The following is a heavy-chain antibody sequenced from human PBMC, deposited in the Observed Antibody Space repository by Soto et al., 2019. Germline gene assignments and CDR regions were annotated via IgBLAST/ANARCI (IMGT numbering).Heavy chain of an antibody. CDR1: GFIFSSYW. CDR3: TRECGGRGGY. J-gene: IGHJ4*02. CDR2: TNEDGSIT. Sequence: EVQLVESGGGLVQPGGSLRLSCEVSGFIFSSYWMHWVRQVPGKGLVWVSRTNEDGSITNYADSVRGRFTISRDNAKNTLYLKMNSRGGEDMAVYYSTRECGGRGGYWGQGTLVTVSS. V-gene: IGHV3-74*01. D-gene: IGHD3-16*01.